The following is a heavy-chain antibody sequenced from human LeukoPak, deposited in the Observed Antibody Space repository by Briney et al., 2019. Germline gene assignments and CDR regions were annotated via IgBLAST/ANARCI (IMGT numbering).Heavy chain of an antibody. V-gene: IGHV3-20*04. CDR1: GFTVSSNY. D-gene: IGHD4-17*01. CDR2: INWNGGST. Sequence: PGGSLRLSCAASGFTVSSNYMSWVRQAPGKGLEWVSGINWNGGSTGYADSVKGRFTISRDNAKNSLYLQMNSLRAEDTALYYCARGRLTMVTTDFDYWGQGTLVTVSS. CDR3: ARGRLTMVTTDFDY. J-gene: IGHJ4*02.